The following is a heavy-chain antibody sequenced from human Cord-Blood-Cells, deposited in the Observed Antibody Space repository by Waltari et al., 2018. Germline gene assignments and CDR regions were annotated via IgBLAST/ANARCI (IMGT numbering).Heavy chain of an antibody. CDR2: IGTAGDT. V-gene: IGHV3-13*01. D-gene: IGHD5-18*01. CDR3: ARRSGYSYGDAFDI. CDR1: GFTFSSYD. Sequence: EVQLVESGGGLVQPVGSLRLSCAASGFTFSSYDMHWVRQATGKGLEWVSAIGTAGDTYYPGSVKGRFTISRENAKNSLYLQMNSLRAGDTAVYYCARRSGYSYGDAFDIWGQGTMVTVSS. J-gene: IGHJ3*02.